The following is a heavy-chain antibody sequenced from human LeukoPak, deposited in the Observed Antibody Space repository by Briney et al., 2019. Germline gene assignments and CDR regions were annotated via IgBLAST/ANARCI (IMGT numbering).Heavy chain of an antibody. V-gene: IGHV6-1*01. D-gene: IGHD3-3*01. J-gene: IGHJ5*02. CDR1: GDSVSSNSAA. CDR3: ARGEIFGVVIPNWFDP. CDR2: TYYRSKWYN. Sequence: SQTLSLTCAISGDSVSSNSAAWNWIRQSPSGGLEWLGRTYYRSKWYNDYAVSVKSRITITPDTSKNQFSLQLNSVTPEDTAVYYCARGEIFGVVIPNWFDPWGQGTLVTVSS.